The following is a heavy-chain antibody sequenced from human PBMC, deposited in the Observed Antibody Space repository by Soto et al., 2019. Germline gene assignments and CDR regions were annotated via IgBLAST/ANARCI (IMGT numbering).Heavy chain of an antibody. D-gene: IGHD3-10*01. J-gene: IGHJ5*02. Sequence: PSQTLSLTCAISGDSVSSNSAAWNWIRQSPSRGLEWLGRTYYRSKWYNDYAVSVKSRITINPDTSKNQFSLQLNSVTPEDTAVYYCARDGEEYMVRGQTHWFDPWGQGTLVTVSS. V-gene: IGHV6-1*01. CDR1: GDSVSSNSAA. CDR2: TYYRSKWYN. CDR3: ARDGEEYMVRGQTHWFDP.